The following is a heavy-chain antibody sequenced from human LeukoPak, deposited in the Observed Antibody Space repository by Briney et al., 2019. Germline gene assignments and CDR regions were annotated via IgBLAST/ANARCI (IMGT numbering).Heavy chain of an antibody. D-gene: IGHD3-10*01. Sequence: SETLSLTCAVSGGSISSSNWWSWVRQPPGKGLEWIGEIYHSGSTNYNPSLKSRVTISVDKSKNQFSLKLSSVTAADTAVYYCARDHVDMVRGFDYWGQGTLVTVSS. V-gene: IGHV4-4*02. CDR1: GGSISSSNW. CDR2: IYHSGST. J-gene: IGHJ4*02. CDR3: ARDHVDMVRGFDY.